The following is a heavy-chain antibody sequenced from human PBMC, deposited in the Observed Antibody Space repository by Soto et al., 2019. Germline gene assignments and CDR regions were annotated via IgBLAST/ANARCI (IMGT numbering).Heavy chain of an antibody. CDR3: ARGPGYSLWSVGVEA. CDR2: INSDGASI. CDR1: GFTFSYYW. D-gene: IGHD2-15*01. V-gene: IGHV3-74*01. Sequence: LRLSCTASGFTFSYYWMHWVRQAPGKGLVWVSRINSDGASITYADSVKGRLTISTDNARNTLYLQMSSLRPEDTAVYYCARGPGYSLWSVGVEAWVQGPLLTVS. J-gene: IGHJ5*02.